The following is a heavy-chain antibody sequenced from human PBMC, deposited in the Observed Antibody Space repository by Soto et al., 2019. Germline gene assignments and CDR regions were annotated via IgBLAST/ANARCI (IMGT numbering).Heavy chain of an antibody. CDR3: ARLPYYYHSSGHYSPFDH. CDR1: GYSFTSYW. CDR2: IYPGDSDT. V-gene: IGHV5-51*01. Sequence: GESLKISCKGSGYSFTSYWIGWVRQMPGKGLEWMGIIYPGDSDTRYSPSFQGQVTISADKSISTAYLQWSSLKASDTAMYYCARLPYYYHSSGHYSPFDHWGQGTLVTVSS. D-gene: IGHD3-22*01. J-gene: IGHJ4*02.